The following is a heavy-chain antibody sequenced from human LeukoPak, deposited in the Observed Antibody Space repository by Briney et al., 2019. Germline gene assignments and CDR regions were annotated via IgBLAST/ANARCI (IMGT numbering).Heavy chain of an antibody. CDR1: GDSVSSNSAA. D-gene: IGHD6-6*01. V-gene: IGHV6-1*01. J-gene: IGHJ6*03. Sequence: SQTLSLTCAISGDSVSSNSAAWNWIRQSPSRGLEWLGRTYYRSKWYNDYAVSVKSRITINPDTSKNQFSLQLNSVTPEDTAVYYCARFSSSSSSVKNYYYYYMDVWGKGTTVTVSS. CDR2: TYYRSKWYN. CDR3: ARFSSSSSSVKNYYYYYMDV.